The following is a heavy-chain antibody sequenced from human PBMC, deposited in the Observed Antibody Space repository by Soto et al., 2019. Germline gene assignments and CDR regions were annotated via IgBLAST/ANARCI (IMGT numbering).Heavy chain of an antibody. Sequence: SETLSLTCTVSGGSISSYYWSWIRQPPGKGLEWIGYIYYSGSTNYNPSLKSRVTISVDTSKNQFSLKLSSVTAADTAVYYCAIGYGELFRPGNTWVDVWGKGTTVTVSS. CDR2: IYYSGST. CDR1: GGSISSYY. J-gene: IGHJ6*04. CDR3: AIGYGELFRPGNTWVDV. V-gene: IGHV4-59*01. D-gene: IGHD3-10*01.